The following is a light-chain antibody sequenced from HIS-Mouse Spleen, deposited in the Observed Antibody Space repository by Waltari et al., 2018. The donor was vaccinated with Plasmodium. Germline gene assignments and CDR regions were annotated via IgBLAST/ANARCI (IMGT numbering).Light chain of an antibody. CDR1: SSDVGGYNY. CDR3: CSYAGSYSVV. J-gene: IGLJ2*01. V-gene: IGLV2-11*01. Sequence: QSALTQPRSVSGSPGPSVTISCTGTSSDVGGYNYVSWYQHPPGKAPKLMIYDVSKRPSGVPDRFSGSKSGNTASLTISGLQAEDEADYYCCSYAGSYSVVFGGGTKLTVL. CDR2: DVS.